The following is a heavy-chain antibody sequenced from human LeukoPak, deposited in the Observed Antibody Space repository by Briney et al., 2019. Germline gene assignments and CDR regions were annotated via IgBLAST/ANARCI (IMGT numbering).Heavy chain of an antibody. J-gene: IGHJ4*02. CDR1: TFTKAW. V-gene: IGHV3-15*07. D-gene: IGHD3-16*01. CDR2: VRNRGDGRTT. CDR3: TTEYYGGLDY. Sequence: PGGSLRLSCVVSTFTKAWMNWVRQAPGKGLEWVGRVRNRGDGRTTDYAAPVKGRFTISRDDSERTVYLQMNSLKTEDTAVYFCTTEYYGGLDYRGQGTLVTVSS.